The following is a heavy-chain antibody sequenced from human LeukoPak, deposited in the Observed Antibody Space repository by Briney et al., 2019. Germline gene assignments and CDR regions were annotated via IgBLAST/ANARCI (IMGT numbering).Heavy chain of an antibody. CDR3: ARDHCSGGSCPLDY. CDR2: ISPIFGTA. J-gene: IGHJ4*02. CDR1: GGTFSSYA. Sequence: SVKVSCRASGGTFSSYAISWVRQAPAQGLEWMGGISPIFGTANYAQKFQGRVTITADESTSTAYMELSSLRSEDTAVYYCARDHCSGGSCPLDYWGQGTLVTVSS. D-gene: IGHD2-15*01. V-gene: IGHV1-69*13.